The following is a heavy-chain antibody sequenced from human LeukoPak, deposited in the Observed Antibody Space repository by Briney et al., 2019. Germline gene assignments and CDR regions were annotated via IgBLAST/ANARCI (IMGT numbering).Heavy chain of an antibody. CDR1: GFTFSSNY. CDR2: IHSGGST. CDR3: VGATGFGY. J-gene: IGHJ4*02. Sequence: PGGSLRLSCAVSGFTFSSNYMSWVRQAPGKGLEWVSVIHSGGSTYHADSVKGRFTISRDNSKNTVYLQMNSLRAEDTAVYYCVGATGFGYWGQGTLVTVSS. V-gene: IGHV3-66*01. D-gene: IGHD4-17*01.